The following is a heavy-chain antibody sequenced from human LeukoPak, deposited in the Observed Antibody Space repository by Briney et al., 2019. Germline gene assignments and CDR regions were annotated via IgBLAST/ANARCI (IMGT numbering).Heavy chain of an antibody. CDR3: ARTRRDDFWSGYRPLDFDY. CDR2: IYHSGST. J-gene: IGHJ4*02. Sequence: PSETLSLTCTVSGYSISSGYYWGWIRQPPGKGLEWIGSIYHSGSTNYNPSLKSRVTISVDKSKNQFSLKLSSVTAADTAVYYCARTRRDDFWSGYRPLDFDYWGQGTLVTVSS. V-gene: IGHV4-38-2*02. CDR1: GYSISSGYY. D-gene: IGHD3-3*01.